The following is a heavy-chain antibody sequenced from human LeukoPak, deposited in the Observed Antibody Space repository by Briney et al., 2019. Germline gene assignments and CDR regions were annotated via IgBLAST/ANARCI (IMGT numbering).Heavy chain of an antibody. CDR3: ASKGPDSNWFDP. CDR2: INHSGST. D-gene: IGHD2-2*01. Sequence: SETLSLTCAVYGGSFSGYYWSWIRQPPGKGLEWIGEINHSGSTNYNPSLKSRVTISVDTSKNQFSLKLSSVTAADTAVYYCASKGPDSNWFDPWGQGTLVTVSS. V-gene: IGHV4-34*01. CDR1: GGSFSGYY. J-gene: IGHJ5*02.